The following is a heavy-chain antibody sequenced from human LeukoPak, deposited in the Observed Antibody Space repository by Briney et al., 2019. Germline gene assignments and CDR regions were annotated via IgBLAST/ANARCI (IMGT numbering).Heavy chain of an antibody. CDR3: ARDPEGGNFDY. CDR1: GFTFSSYS. J-gene: IGHJ4*02. Sequence: PGGSLRLSCAASGFTFSSYSMNWVRQAPGKGLEWVSYISSSSSTIYYADSVKGRFTISRDNAKNSLYLQMNSLRAEDTAVYYCARDPEGGNFDYWGQGTLVTVSS. CDR2: ISSSSSTI. D-gene: IGHD2-15*01. V-gene: IGHV3-48*04.